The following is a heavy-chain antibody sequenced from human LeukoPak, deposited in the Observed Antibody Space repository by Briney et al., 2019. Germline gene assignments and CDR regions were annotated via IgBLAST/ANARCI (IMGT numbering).Heavy chain of an antibody. Sequence: PGRSLRLSCAASGFTFSNYGMHWVRQAPGKGLEWVAVIWYDGSNKYYADSVKGRFTISRDNSKNTLYLQMNSLRAEDTAVYYCAKVTGELLADYYYGMDVWGQGTTVTVSS. CDR1: GFTFSNYG. J-gene: IGHJ6*02. CDR3: AKVTGELLADYYYGMDV. CDR2: IWYDGSNK. V-gene: IGHV3-33*06. D-gene: IGHD1-26*01.